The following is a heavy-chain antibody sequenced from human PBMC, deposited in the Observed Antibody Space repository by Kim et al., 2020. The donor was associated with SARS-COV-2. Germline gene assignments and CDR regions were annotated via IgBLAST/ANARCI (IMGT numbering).Heavy chain of an antibody. J-gene: IGHJ4*02. CDR3: AREETTVVTPFDY. Sequence: ADSVKGRFTISRENAKNSLYLQMNSLRAEDTAVYYCAREETTVVTPFDYWGQGTLVTVSS. V-gene: IGHV3-21*01. D-gene: IGHD4-17*01.